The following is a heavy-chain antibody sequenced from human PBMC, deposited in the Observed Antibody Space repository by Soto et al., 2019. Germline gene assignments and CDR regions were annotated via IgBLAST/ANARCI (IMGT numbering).Heavy chain of an antibody. CDR1: GFTFSSYA. V-gene: IGHV3-30-3*01. CDR2: ISYDGSNK. CDR3: ARGGGFGSGINFDY. J-gene: IGHJ4*02. Sequence: QVQLVESGGGVVQPGRSLRLSCAASGFTFSSYAMHWVRQAPGKGLEWVAVISYDGSNKYYADSVKGRFTISRDNSKNTLYLQMNSLRAEDTAVYYCARGGGFGSGINFDYWGQGTLVTVSS. D-gene: IGHD2-15*01.